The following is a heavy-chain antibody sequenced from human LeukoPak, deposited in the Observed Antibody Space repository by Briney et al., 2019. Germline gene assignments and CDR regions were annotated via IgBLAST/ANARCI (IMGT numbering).Heavy chain of an antibody. Sequence: SQTLSLTCTVSGGSISSGGYYWSWIRQPPGKGLEWIGYIYHSGSTYYNPSLKGRVTISVDRSKNQFSLKLSSVTAADTAVYYCARDGLSRGAGLLGWFDPWGQGTLVTVSS. CDR2: IYHSGST. V-gene: IGHV4-30-2*01. CDR3: ARDGLSRGAGLLGWFDP. D-gene: IGHD1-26*01. J-gene: IGHJ5*02. CDR1: GGSISSGGYY.